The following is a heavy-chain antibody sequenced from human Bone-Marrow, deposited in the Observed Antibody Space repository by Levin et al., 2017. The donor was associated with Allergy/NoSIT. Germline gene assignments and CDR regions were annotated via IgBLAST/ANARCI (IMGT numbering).Heavy chain of an antibody. CDR1: GFTFSKAW. Sequence: GGSLRLSCAASGFTFSKAWMNWVRQAPGKGLEWVGRIKSKTDGETTDYAAPVEGRFTISRDDLKTTVYLQMNSLKTEDAAVYYCTTCDDSGSYYKCSSYYGMDVWGQGTTVTVSS. V-gene: IGHV3-15*07. J-gene: IGHJ6*02. D-gene: IGHD3-10*01. CDR3: TTCDDSGSYYKCSSYYGMDV. CDR2: IKSKTDGETT.